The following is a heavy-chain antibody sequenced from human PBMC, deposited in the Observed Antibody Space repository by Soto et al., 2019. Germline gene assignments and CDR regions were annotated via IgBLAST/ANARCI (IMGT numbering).Heavy chain of an antibody. J-gene: IGHJ6*03. CDR1: GYTFTSYD. Sequence: QVQLVQSGAEVKKPGASVKVSCKASGYTFTSYDINWVRQATGQGLEWMGWMNPNSGNTGYAQKFQGRVTMTRNTSISTAYMELSSLRSEDTAVYYRAVIWFGEHYWSRDNYMDVWGKGTTVTVSS. CDR2: MNPNSGNT. CDR3: AVIWFGEHYWSRDNYMDV. V-gene: IGHV1-8*01. D-gene: IGHD3-10*01.